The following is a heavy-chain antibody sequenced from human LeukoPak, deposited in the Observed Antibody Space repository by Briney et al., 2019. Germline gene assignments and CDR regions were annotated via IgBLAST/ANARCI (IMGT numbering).Heavy chain of an antibody. Sequence: GASVKVSCKASGYTFTGYYMHWVRQAPGQGLEWMGWINPNSGGTNYAQKFQGWVTMTRDTSISTAYMELSRLRSDDTAVYYCARGCCEGSIEVAGHDYWGQGTLVFVSS. J-gene: IGHJ4*02. V-gene: IGHV1-2*04. CDR2: INPNSGGT. CDR1: GYTFTGYY. D-gene: IGHD6-19*01. CDR3: ARGCCEGSIEVAGHDY.